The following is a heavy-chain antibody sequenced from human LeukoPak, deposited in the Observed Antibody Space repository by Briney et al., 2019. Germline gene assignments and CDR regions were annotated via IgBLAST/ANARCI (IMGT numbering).Heavy chain of an antibody. CDR1: GFTFSSYD. V-gene: IGHV3-13*01. CDR2: IGTAGDT. CDR3: ARGLWYGDNFDYFDY. Sequence: GGSLRLSCAASGFTFSSYDMHGVRQATGKGLEWVSAIGTAGDTYYPGSVKGRFTISRENAKNSLYLQTNSLRAGDTAVYYCARGLWYGDNFDYFDYWGQGTLVTVSS. D-gene: IGHD4-23*01. J-gene: IGHJ4*02.